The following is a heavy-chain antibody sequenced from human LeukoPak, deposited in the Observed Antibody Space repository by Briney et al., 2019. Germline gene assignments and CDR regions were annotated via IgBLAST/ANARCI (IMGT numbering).Heavy chain of an antibody. Sequence: PSETLSLTCGVSAGFVSNSNYYWGWIRQPPGKGLEWIGGIYYSGTPYYNPSLGSRVTISVDTSKNQFSLRLTSVTAADTAVYYCARQTGSGLFILPGGQGTLVTVSS. CDR3: ARQTGSGLFILP. D-gene: IGHD3/OR15-3a*01. J-gene: IGHJ4*02. V-gene: IGHV4-39*01. CDR2: IYYSGTP. CDR1: AGFVSNSNYY.